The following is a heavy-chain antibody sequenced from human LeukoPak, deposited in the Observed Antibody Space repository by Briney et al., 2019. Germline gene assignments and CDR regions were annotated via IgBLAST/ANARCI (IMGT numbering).Heavy chain of an antibody. D-gene: IGHD3-22*01. CDR3: ARGYYDSSGLDY. J-gene: IGHJ4*02. V-gene: IGHV1-18*01. Sequence: MGWISAYNGNTNYAQKLQGRVTMTTDTSTSTAYMELRSLRSDDTAVYYCARGYYDSSGLDYWGQGTLVTVSS. CDR2: ISAYNGNT.